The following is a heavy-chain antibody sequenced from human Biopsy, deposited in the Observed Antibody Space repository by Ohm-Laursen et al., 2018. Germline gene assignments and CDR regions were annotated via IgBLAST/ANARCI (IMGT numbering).Heavy chain of an antibody. V-gene: IGHV1-69*04. Sequence: SSVKVSCKASGGTFTNYAISWVRQAPGQGLEWMGRSIPMLGIANYAQKFQDRLTITSDKFTRTAYMELSSLRSEDTAVYYCARTSIMDVWGQGTTVTVSS. CDR2: SIPMLGIA. D-gene: IGHD2/OR15-2a*01. J-gene: IGHJ6*02. CDR3: ARTSIMDV. CDR1: GGTFTNYA.